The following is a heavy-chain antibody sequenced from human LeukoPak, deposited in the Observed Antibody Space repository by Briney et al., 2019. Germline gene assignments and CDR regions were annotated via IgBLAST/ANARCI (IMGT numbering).Heavy chain of an antibody. J-gene: IGHJ4*02. CDR1: GFTFDDYG. CDR3: ARIFGSSSVLGAFDY. D-gene: IGHD6-6*01. Sequence: GGSLRLSCAASGFTFDDYGMSWVRQAPGKGLEWVSGINWNGDSTGYADSVKGRFTISRDNAENSLYLQMNSLRAEDTALYYCARIFGSSSVLGAFDYWGQGTLVTVSS. V-gene: IGHV3-20*04. CDR2: INWNGDST.